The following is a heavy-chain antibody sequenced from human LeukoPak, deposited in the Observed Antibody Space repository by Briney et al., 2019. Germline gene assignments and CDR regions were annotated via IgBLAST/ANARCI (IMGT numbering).Heavy chain of an antibody. J-gene: IGHJ4*02. CDR1: GGSISPYY. CDR3: ARVGDWNDLVY. Sequence: KPSKTLSLTCTVSGGSISPYYWSWIRQTPGKGLEWIGYILYSGTTTNYNPSLKSRVTISVDTSKNQFSLKLSSVTAADTAVYYCARVGDWNDLVYWGQGTLVTVSS. V-gene: IGHV4-59*01. CDR2: ILYSGTTT. D-gene: IGHD1-1*01.